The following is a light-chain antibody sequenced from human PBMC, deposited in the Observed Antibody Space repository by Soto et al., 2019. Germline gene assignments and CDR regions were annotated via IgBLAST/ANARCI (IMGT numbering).Light chain of an antibody. Sequence: IVMTQSPATLSVSPGERATLSCRASQSVFSNLAWYQQKPGQAPRLLIYTASTRASGIPGRFSGSGSGTEFTLSISSLQSGDFAVYYCQQFDKWPFTFGPGTKVEIE. V-gene: IGKV3-15*01. CDR1: QSVFSN. CDR2: TAS. J-gene: IGKJ3*01. CDR3: QQFDKWPFT.